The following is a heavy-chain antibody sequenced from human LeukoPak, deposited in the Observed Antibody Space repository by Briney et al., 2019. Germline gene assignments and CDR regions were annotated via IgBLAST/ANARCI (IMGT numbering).Heavy chain of an antibody. J-gene: IGHJ6*03. D-gene: IGHD6-19*01. CDR1: GYTFTSYD. Sequence: ASVKVSCKASGYTFTSYDINWVRQPTGQGLEWMGWMNPNSDNTGYAQKFQGRVTMTRNTSISTAYMELSSLRSEDTAVYYCARGSSSGWVYYYYHMDVWGKGTTVTVSS. CDR2: MNPNSDNT. CDR3: ARGSSSGWVYYYYHMDV. V-gene: IGHV1-8*01.